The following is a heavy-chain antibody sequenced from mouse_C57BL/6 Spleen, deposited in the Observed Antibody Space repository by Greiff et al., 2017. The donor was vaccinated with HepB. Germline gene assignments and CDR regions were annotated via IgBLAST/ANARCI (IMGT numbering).Heavy chain of an antibody. CDR3: TRSSYYYGSRGYFDY. Sequence: QVQLKESGAELVRPGASVTLSCKASGYTFTDYEMHWVKQTPVHGLEWIGAIDPETGGTAYNQKFKGKAILTADKSSSTAYMELRSLTSEDSAVYYCTRSSYYYGSRGYFDYWGQGTTLTVSS. J-gene: IGHJ2*01. CDR1: GYTFTDYE. CDR2: IDPETGGT. D-gene: IGHD1-1*01. V-gene: IGHV1-15*01.